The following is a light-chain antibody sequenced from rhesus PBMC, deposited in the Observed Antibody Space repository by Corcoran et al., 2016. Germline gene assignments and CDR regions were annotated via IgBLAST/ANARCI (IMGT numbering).Light chain of an antibody. Sequence: QAALTQPRSVSGSPGQSVAISCTGTSSDIGGYNYVSWYQQHPGTAPKLIISEVSKRPSGISDRFSGSKSGNTASLTISGLQAEDEADYYCGSYAGSNTFVFGSGSKLTVL. CDR1: SSDIGGYNY. CDR2: EVS. CDR3: GSYAGSNTFV. V-gene: IGLV2-32*02. J-gene: IGLJ6*01.